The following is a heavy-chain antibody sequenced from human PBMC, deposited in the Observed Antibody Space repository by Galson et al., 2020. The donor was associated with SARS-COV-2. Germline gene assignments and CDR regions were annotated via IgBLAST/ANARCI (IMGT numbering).Heavy chain of an antibody. CDR3: ARGPTRYYVDY. CDR1: GGSITSYY. CDR2: IYYSGST. V-gene: IGHV4-59*13. Sequence: SETLSLTCTVSGGSITSYYWSWIRQPPGKGLEWIGYIYYSGSTNYNPSLKSRVTISVDASKNQFSLKLSSVTAADTAVYFCARGPTRYYVDYWGQGTLVTVSS. D-gene: IGHD4-17*01. J-gene: IGHJ4*02.